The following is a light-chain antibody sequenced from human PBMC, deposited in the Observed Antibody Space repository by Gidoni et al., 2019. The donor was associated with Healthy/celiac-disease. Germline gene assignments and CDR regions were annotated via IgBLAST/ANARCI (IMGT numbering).Light chain of an antibody. J-gene: IGLJ3*02. CDR1: SSDVGSYNL. Sequence: QSALTQPASVSGSPGQSITISCTGTSSDVGSYNLVSWYQQHPGKAPKLMIYEGSKRPSGVSNRFSGSKSGNTASLTISGLRAGDEADYYCCSYAGSSTWVFGGGTKLTVL. V-gene: IGLV2-23*01. CDR2: EGS. CDR3: CSYAGSSTWV.